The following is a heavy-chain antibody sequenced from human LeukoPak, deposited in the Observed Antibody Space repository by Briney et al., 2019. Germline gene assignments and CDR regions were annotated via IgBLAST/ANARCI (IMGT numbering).Heavy chain of an antibody. J-gene: IGHJ4*02. V-gene: IGHV1-69*04. CDR2: IIPILGIA. Sequence: SVKVSCKASGGTFSSYAISWVRQAPGQGLEWMGRIIPILGIANYAQKFQGRVTITADKSTSTAYMELSSLRSEDTAVYYCAKERVLAVALCDYWGQGTLVTVSS. CDR3: AKERVLAVALCDY. CDR1: GGTFSSYA. D-gene: IGHD6-19*01.